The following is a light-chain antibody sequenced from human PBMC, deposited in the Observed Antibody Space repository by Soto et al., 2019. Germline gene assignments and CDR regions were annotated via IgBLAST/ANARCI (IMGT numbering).Light chain of an antibody. CDR3: QQSYSTPRT. J-gene: IGKJ1*01. V-gene: IGKV3-15*01. Sequence: EIVMTQSPATLSVSPGERATLSCRASQSVSSNLAWYQQKPGRAPRLLIYGASTRATGMPARFSGSGSGTDFTLTISSLQPEDFATYYCQQSYSTPRTFGQGTKVDIK. CDR1: QSVSSN. CDR2: GAS.